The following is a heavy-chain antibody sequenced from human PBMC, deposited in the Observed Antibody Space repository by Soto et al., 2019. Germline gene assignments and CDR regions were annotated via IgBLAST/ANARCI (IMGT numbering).Heavy chain of an antibody. CDR2: LYSEDGT. V-gene: IGHV3-53*01. Sequence: DVQLVESGGGLIQPGGSLRLSCAASGLTIRGKTYMTWVRQAPGKGLEWLSALYSEDGTFYADSVKGRFTISRDYSKNTVYLQLNTLTPEDTDVYYCASWLEREHAFDVWGQGTVVTVSS. J-gene: IGHJ3*01. CDR1: GLTIRGKTY. CDR3: ASWLEREHAFDV. D-gene: IGHD1-1*01.